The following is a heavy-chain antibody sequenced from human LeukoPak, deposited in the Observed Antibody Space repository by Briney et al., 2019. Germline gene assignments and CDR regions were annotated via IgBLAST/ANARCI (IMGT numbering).Heavy chain of an antibody. CDR1: GFTLSTYS. CDR3: ARDTPDYGDYRHAFDI. CDR2: ISSSRSTM. V-gene: IGHV3-48*01. Sequence: PGGSLRLSCAASGFTLSTYSMNWVRQAPGKGLEWVSYISSSRSTMYYADSVKGRFTISRDNAKNSLYLQMNSLRAEDTAVYYCARDTPDYGDYRHAFDIWGQGTMVTVSS. J-gene: IGHJ3*02. D-gene: IGHD4-17*01.